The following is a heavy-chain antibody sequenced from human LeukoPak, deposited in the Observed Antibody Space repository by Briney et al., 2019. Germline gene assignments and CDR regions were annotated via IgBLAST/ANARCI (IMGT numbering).Heavy chain of an antibody. Sequence: SETLSLTCTVYGGSFSDYYWSWIRQPPGKGLEWIGVITHIGNTSYNPSLRSRVTIPLDMSNTHFSLKLSSVTAADAALYYCAGVNVDTALGPFDYWGQGTLVTVSS. V-gene: IGHV4-34*01. J-gene: IGHJ4*02. CDR3: AGVNVDTALGPFDY. CDR2: ITHIGNT. D-gene: IGHD5-18*01. CDR1: GGSFSDYY.